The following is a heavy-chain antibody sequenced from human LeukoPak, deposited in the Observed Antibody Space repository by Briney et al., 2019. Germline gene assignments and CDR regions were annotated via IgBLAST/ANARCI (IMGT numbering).Heavy chain of an antibody. D-gene: IGHD1-26*01. J-gene: IGHJ4*02. CDR3: ATGLYSGSYSGFDY. Sequence: GGSLRLSCAASGFTFSSYAMTWVRQAPGKGLEWVSVISGSGGSTYYADSVKGRFTISRDNSKNTLYLQMNSLRAEDTAVYYCATGLYSGSYSGFDYWGQGTLVTVSS. V-gene: IGHV3-23*01. CDR1: GFTFSSYA. CDR2: ISGSGGST.